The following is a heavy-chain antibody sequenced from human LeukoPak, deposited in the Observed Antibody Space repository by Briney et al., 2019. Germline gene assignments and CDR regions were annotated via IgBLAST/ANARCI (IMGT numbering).Heavy chain of an antibody. J-gene: IGHJ4*02. D-gene: IGHD1-26*01. CDR2: TYYRSKWYN. V-gene: IGHV6-1*01. CDR3: ARDLGRMGGGPSGTLDY. Sequence: SQTLSLTCAISGDSVSSNSAAWNWIRQSPSRGLEWLGRTYYRSKWYNDYAVSVKSRITINPDTSKNQFSLQLSSVTPEDTAVYYCARDLGRMGGGPSGTLDYWGQGTLVTVSS. CDR1: GDSVSSNSAA.